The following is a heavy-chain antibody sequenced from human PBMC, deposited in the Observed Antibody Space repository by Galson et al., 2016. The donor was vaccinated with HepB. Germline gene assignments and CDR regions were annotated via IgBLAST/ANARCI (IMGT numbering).Heavy chain of an antibody. CDR3: ARQDLSLFYFEY. CDR2: VNPSGGST. D-gene: IGHD3-16*02. V-gene: IGHV1-46*01. CDR1: GYAFTNYY. Sequence: SVKVSCKASGYAFTNYYMHWVRQAPGQGLEWMGVVNPSGGSTDYAQKFQGRVTMTKDTSTSTIYMGLSSLRSEDAAVYYCARQDLSLFYFEYWGQGTLVTVSS. J-gene: IGHJ4*02.